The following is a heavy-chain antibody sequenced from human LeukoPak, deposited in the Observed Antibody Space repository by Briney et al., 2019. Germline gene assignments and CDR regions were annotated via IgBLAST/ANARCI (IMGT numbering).Heavy chain of an antibody. V-gene: IGHV5-51*01. CDR2: IYPGDSDT. Sequence: GESLKISCKGSGYSFTSYWIGWVRQMPGKGLEWMGIIYPGDSDTRYSPSFQGQVTISADKSISIAYLQWSSLKASDTAMYYCARRSNFGYSSGWRSYYFDYWGQGTLVTVSS. CDR1: GYSFTSYW. J-gene: IGHJ4*02. CDR3: ARRSNFGYSSGWRSYYFDY. D-gene: IGHD6-19*01.